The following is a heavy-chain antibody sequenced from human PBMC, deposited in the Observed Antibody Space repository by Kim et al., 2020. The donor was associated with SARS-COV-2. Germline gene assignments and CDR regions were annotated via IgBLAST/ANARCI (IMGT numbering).Heavy chain of an antibody. CDR1: GYNFVTHW. CDR2: IYPGDSDV. J-gene: IGHJ4*02. D-gene: IGHD1-26*01. CDR3: ARWGRVGATLSELDY. V-gene: IGHV5-51*01. Sequence: GESLKISCKGSGYNFVTHWIGWVRQMSGKDLEWMGIIYPGDSDVRYSPSFQGQGTISVDKSSSTAFLQWSSLKASDTAMYYCARWGRVGATLSELDYWGQGTRVTVSS.